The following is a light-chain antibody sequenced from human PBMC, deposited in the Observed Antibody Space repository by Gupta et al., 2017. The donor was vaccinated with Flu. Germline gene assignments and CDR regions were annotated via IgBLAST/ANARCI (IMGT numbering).Light chain of an antibody. Sequence: IQMTQSPSSLSASVGDRVTITCRASQRISNYIHWYQQKPGNAPRLLIYTADRLQSGVPSRFSGSGSGTEFTLTISKRQREDFAIYYCQQSNSITLTFGQGTKVEIK. J-gene: IGKJ2*01. CDR1: QRISNY. CDR2: TAD. V-gene: IGKV1-39*01. CDR3: QQSNSITLT.